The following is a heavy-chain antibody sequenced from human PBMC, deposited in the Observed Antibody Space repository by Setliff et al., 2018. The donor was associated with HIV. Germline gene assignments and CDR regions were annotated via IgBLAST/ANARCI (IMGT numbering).Heavy chain of an antibody. V-gene: IGHV3-48*01. CDR3: ARSRAAGFDY. D-gene: IGHD6-13*01. J-gene: IGHJ4*02. CDR2: ISSSSTI. CDR1: GFTFSSYS. Sequence: GGLRLSCAASGFTFSSYSMNWVRQAPGKGLEWVSYISSSSTIYYADSVKGRFTISRDNAKNSLYLQMNSLRAEDTAVYYCARSRAAGFDYWGQGTLVTVSS.